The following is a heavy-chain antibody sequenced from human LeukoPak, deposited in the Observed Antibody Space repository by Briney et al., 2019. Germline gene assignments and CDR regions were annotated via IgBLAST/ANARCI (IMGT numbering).Heavy chain of an antibody. CDR1: GFTFSTYG. J-gene: IGHJ4*02. CDR2: ISYDGSDQ. D-gene: IGHD5-18*01. CDR3: ARAYSYGYGPLDY. V-gene: IGHV3-30*03. Sequence: PGRSLRLSCAASGFTFSTYGMHWVRQAPGKGLEWVAVISYDGSDQYYADSVKGRFTISRDNSKNTLYMQMNSLRAEDTAVYYCARAYSYGYGPLDYWGQGTLVTVSS.